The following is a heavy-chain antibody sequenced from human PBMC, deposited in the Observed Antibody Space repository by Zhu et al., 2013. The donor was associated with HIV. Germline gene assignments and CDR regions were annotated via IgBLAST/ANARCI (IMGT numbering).Heavy chain of an antibody. J-gene: IGHJ4*02. CDR3: ARDYGSGSYYERSGDY. D-gene: IGHD3-10*01. CDR1: GGSISSGDYC. CDR2: IYYSGST. Sequence: QVQLQESGPGLVKPSQTLSLTCTVSGGSISSGDYCWSWIRQPPGKGLEWIGYIYYSGSTYYNPSLKSRVTISVDTSKNQFSLKMSSVTAADTAVYYCARDYGSGSYYERSGDYWGQGNLVTVSS. V-gene: IGHV4-30-4*01.